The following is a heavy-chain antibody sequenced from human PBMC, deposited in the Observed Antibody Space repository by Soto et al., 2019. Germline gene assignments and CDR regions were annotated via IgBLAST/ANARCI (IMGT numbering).Heavy chain of an antibody. Sequence: QVPLVESGGGVVQPGRSLRLSCAASGFTFSSYGMHWVRQAPGKGLEWVAVISYDGSNKYYAGSVKGRFTISRDNSKNTLYLQINSLRAEDTAVYYCAKEVWSGPMDVWGQGTTVTVSS. J-gene: IGHJ6*02. CDR3: AKEVWSGPMDV. CDR2: ISYDGSNK. V-gene: IGHV3-30*18. D-gene: IGHD3-3*01. CDR1: GFTFSSYG.